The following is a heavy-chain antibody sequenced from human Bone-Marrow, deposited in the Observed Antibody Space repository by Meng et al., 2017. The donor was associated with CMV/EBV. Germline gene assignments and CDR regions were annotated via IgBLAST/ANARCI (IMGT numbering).Heavy chain of an antibody. V-gene: IGHV3-48*03. D-gene: IGHD3-3*01. J-gene: IGHJ4*02. CDR3: GGGGGWYDFWSGYWDY. CDR2: IRMSGNSP. Sequence: FSCMSYTITRDPKAEGKGLEWVSTIRMSGNSPEYADSVKGRFTFSRDNAKNSLYLQMNGLRAEDTAVYYGGGGGGWYDFWSGYWDYWGQGTLVTVSS. CDR1: FSCMSYT.